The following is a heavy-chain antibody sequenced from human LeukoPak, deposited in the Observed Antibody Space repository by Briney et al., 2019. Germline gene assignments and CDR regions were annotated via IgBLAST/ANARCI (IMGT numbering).Heavy chain of an antibody. CDR3: ARILSSGWTPDY. D-gene: IGHD6-19*01. Sequence: ESGPTLVNPTQTLTLTCTFSGFSLSTSGMCVSWIRQPPGKALEWLARIDWDDDKYYSTSLKTRLTISKDTSKNQVVLTMTNMDPVDTATYCCARILSSGWTPDYWGQGTLVTVSS. CDR1: GFSLSTSGMC. CDR2: IDWDDDK. V-gene: IGHV2-70*11. J-gene: IGHJ4*02.